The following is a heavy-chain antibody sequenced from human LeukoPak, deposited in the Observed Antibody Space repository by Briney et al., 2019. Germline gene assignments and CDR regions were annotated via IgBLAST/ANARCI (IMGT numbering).Heavy chain of an antibody. V-gene: IGHV1-24*01. J-gene: IGHJ2*01. CDR1: GYTLTELS. CDR2: FDPEDGET. Sequence: ASVKVSCKVSGYTLTELSMHWVRQAPGKGLEWMGGFDPEDGETIYAQKFQGRVTMTEDTSTDTAYMELSSLRSEDTAVYCCATEVTMIVVAQSYWYFDLWGRGTLVTVSS. D-gene: IGHD3-22*01. CDR3: ATEVTMIVVAQSYWYFDL.